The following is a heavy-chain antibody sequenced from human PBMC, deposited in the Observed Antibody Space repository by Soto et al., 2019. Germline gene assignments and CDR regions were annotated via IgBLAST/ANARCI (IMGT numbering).Heavy chain of an antibody. J-gene: IGHJ5*02. V-gene: IGHV1-8*01. CDR2: MNPNSGNT. CDR3: ARERSAAGTGWFDP. CDR1: GYTFTSYD. Sequence: QVQLVQSGAEVKKPGASVKVSCKASGYTFTSYDINWVQQATGQGLEWMGWMNPNSGNTGYAQKFQGRVTMTRNTSMSTAYMELSSLRSEDTAVYYCARERSAAGTGWFDPWGQGTLVTVSS. D-gene: IGHD6-13*01.